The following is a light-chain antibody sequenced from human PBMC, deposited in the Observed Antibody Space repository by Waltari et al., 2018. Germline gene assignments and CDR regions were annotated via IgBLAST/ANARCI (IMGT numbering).Light chain of an antibody. J-gene: IGLJ2*01. CDR1: KFGDKF. CDR2: QGD. Sequence: SYELTQPPAVSVSPGQTASINCSGVKFGDKFVCWDQQRAGQSPLLVMYQGDKRTSGSLGRFSGSNSGNTATLAISGTQPMDEADYYCQAWDSGTVFGGGTKLTVL. V-gene: IGLV3-1*01. CDR3: QAWDSGTV.